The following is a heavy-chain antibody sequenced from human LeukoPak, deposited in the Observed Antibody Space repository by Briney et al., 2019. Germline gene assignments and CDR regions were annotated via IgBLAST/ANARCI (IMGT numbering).Heavy chain of an antibody. CDR3: ALDSSGWYNWFDP. Sequence: ASVKVSCKASGYTFTSYDINWVRQATGQGLEWMGWMNPNSGNTGYAQKFQGRVTMTRNTSISTAYMELSSLRSEDTAVYYCALDSSGWYNWFDPWGQGTLVTVSS. J-gene: IGHJ5*02. D-gene: IGHD6-13*01. CDR1: GYTFTSYD. CDR2: MNPNSGNT. V-gene: IGHV1-8*01.